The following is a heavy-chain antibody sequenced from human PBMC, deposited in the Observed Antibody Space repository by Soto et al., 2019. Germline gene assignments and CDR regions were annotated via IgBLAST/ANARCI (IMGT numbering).Heavy chain of an antibody. CDR3: AKGVRSWNAPFDY. CDR2: ISGGGGST. D-gene: IGHD1-1*01. CDR1: GFTFSSYA. Sequence: PGGSLRLSCVASGFTFSSYAMSWVRQAPGKGLEWVSAISGGGGSTYFAESVKGRFTISRDNSKNTLYLQMNSLRAEDTALYYCAKGVRSWNAPFDYWGQGTLVTVSS. J-gene: IGHJ4*02. V-gene: IGHV3-23*01.